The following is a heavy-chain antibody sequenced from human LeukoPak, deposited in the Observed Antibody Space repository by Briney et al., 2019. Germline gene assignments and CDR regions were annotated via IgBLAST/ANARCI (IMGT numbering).Heavy chain of an antibody. CDR3: TTALAVAGTRVDY. J-gene: IGHJ4*02. Sequence: GGSPRLSCAASGFTFSNAWMSWVRQAPGKGLEWVGRTKSKTDGGTTDYAAPVKGRFTISRDDSKNTLYLQMNSLKTEDTAVYYCTTALAVAGTRVDYWGQGTLVTVSS. CDR2: TKSKTDGGTT. V-gene: IGHV3-15*01. D-gene: IGHD6-19*01. CDR1: GFTFSNAW.